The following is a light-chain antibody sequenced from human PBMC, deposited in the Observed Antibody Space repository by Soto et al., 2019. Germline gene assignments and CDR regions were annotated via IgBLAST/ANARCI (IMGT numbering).Light chain of an antibody. CDR2: YAS. V-gene: IGKV3-15*01. J-gene: IGKJ3*01. CDR3: QHYRNWPPT. Sequence: EMVMTQSPATLSVSPGERVTLSCRASESVPRNLAWYQQKPGQGPSLLIYYASTRATGVPDRFTGSGSGTEFTLTISSLQSEEFGVYHCQHYRNWPPTFGPGTKVEIK. CDR1: ESVPRN.